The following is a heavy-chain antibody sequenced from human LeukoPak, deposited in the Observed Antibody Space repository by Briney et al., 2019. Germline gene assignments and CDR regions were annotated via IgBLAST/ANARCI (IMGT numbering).Heavy chain of an antibody. Sequence: ASVKVSCKASGYTFTSYYMHWVRQAPGQGLEWMGIINPSGGSTSYAQKLQGRVTMTTDTSTSTAYMELRSLRSDDTAVYYCARVRPYYYYYYMDVWGKGTTVTVSS. CDR2: INPSGGST. CDR3: ARVRPYYYYYYMDV. J-gene: IGHJ6*03. CDR1: GYTFTSYY. V-gene: IGHV1-46*01.